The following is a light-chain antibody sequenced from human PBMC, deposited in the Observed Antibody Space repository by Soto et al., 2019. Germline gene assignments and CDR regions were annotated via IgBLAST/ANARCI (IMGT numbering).Light chain of an antibody. CDR3: QQRSNWPLT. J-gene: IGKJ4*01. CDR1: QSVSSY. Sequence: EIVLTQSPATLSLSPGERATLSCRASQSVSSYLAWYQQKPGQAPRLLLYDASNRATGIPARFSGSGSRTDFTLTISRLEPEYFAVYYCQQRSNWPLTFGGGTKVEIK. CDR2: DAS. V-gene: IGKV3-11*01.